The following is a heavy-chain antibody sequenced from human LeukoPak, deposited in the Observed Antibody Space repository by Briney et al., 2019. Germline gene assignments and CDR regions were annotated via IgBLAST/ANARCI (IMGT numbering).Heavy chain of an antibody. J-gene: IGHJ4*02. CDR2: ISYDGSNK. CDR1: GFTFSSYG. Sequence: PGGSLRLSCAASGFTFSSYGMHWVRQAPGKGLEWVAVISYDGSNKYYADSVKGRFTISRDNSKNTLYLQMNSLRAEDTAVYYCAKEVRTDIVVVPAGTFDYWGQGTLVTVSS. D-gene: IGHD2-2*01. CDR3: AKEVRTDIVVVPAGTFDY. V-gene: IGHV3-30*18.